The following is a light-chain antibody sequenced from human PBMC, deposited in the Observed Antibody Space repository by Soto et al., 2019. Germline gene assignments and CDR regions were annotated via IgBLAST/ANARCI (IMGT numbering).Light chain of an antibody. J-gene: IGLJ3*02. V-gene: IGLV1-40*01. CDR1: SSNIGAGHD. Sequence: QSVLTQPPSVSGAPGQRVTISCTGSSSNIGAGHDVHWYQQLPGTAPKLLIYGNSNRPSGVPDRFSGSKSGTSAALAITGLQDEDEADYYCQSYDSSLSVWVFGGGTKLTVL. CDR3: QSYDSSLSVWV. CDR2: GNS.